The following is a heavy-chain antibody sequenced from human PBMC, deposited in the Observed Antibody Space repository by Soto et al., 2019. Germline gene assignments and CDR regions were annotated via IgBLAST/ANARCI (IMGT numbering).Heavy chain of an antibody. J-gene: IGHJ4*02. V-gene: IGHV1-18*01. CDR3: ARDQKISSSGWYEPNFDY. D-gene: IGHD6-19*01. CDR2: ISAYNGNT. Sequence: ASVKVSCKASGYTFTSYGISWVRQAPGQGLEWMGWISAYNGNTNYAQKLQGRVTMTTDTSTSTAYMELRSLRSDDTAVYYCARDQKISSSGWYEPNFDYWGQGTLVTVSS. CDR1: GYTFTSYG.